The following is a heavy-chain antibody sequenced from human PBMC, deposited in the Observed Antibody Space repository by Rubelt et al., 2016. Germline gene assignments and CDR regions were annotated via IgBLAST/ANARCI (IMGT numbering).Heavy chain of an antibody. CDR2: IKSKTDGGTT. V-gene: IGHV3-15*07. Sequence: EVQLVESGGGLVKPGGSLRLSCAASGFTVSNAWMNWVRQAPGKGLEWVGRIKSKTDGGTTEYAAPVKGRFTISRDDSKNTLYLQMNSLKTEDTAVYYCTTDTAMDNDFDYWGQGTLVTVSS. CDR3: TTDTAMDNDFDY. CDR1: GFTVSNAW. D-gene: IGHD5-18*01. J-gene: IGHJ4*02.